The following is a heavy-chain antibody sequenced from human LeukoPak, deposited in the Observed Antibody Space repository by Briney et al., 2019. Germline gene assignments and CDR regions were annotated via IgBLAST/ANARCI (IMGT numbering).Heavy chain of an antibody. CDR1: GGSFSGYY. V-gene: IGHV4-34*01. D-gene: IGHD3-10*01. Sequence: PSETLSLTCAVYGGSFSGYYWSWIRQPPWKGLEWIGEINHSGSTNYNPSLKSRVTISVDTSKNQFSLKLSSVTAADTAVYYCARGRLWGNYYGSEYWGQGTLVTVSS. CDR3: ARGRLWGNYYGSEY. CDR2: INHSGST. J-gene: IGHJ4*02.